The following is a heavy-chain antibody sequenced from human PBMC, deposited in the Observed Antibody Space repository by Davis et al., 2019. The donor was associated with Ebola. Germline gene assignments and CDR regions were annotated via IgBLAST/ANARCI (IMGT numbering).Heavy chain of an antibody. CDR2: IYYSGIT. V-gene: IGHV4-39*01. CDR1: GGSIISSSSY. J-gene: IGHJ5*02. D-gene: IGHD3-3*01. Sequence: SETLSLTCTVSGGSIISSSSYWGWIRQPPRKGLEWIGSIYYSGITYYNPSLKSRVTISVDTSKNQFSLKLRSVTAADTAVYYCARQGWSGYSLRHWLDPWGRGTLGTVSS. CDR3: ARQGWSGYSLRHWLDP.